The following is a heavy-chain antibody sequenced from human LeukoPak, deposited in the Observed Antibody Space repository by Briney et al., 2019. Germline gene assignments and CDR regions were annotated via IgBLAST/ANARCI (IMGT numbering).Heavy chain of an antibody. CDR3: ARRRGMRQWLFGYNWFDP. CDR1: GGSFSGYY. CDR2: INHSGST. Sequence: PSETLSLTCAVYGGSFSGYYWSWIRQPPGKGLEWIGEINHSGSTNYNPSLKSRVTISVDTSKNQFSLKLSSVTAADTAVYYCARRRGMRQWLFGYNWFDPWGQGTLVTVSS. J-gene: IGHJ5*02. D-gene: IGHD6-19*01. V-gene: IGHV4-34*01.